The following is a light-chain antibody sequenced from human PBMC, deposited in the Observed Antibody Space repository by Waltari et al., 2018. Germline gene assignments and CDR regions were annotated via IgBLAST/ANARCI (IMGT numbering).Light chain of an antibody. CDR1: SGHSSNV. V-gene: IGLV4-69*01. Sequence: QLVLTQSPSASASLGASVKLTCTLNSGHSSNVVAWLQQQPEKGPRYLMKVNRDGSHSKGDEIPDRFSGSSSGAERYLTISSVQSEDEADYYCQTGGHGTWVFGGGTKLTVL. J-gene: IGLJ3*02. CDR3: QTGGHGTWV. CDR2: VNRDGSH.